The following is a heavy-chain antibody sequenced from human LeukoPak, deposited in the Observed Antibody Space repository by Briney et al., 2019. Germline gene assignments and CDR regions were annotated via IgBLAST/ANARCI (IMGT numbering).Heavy chain of an antibody. V-gene: IGHV3-43*02. CDR3: AKDDRPGNWFDP. J-gene: IGHJ5*02. CDR2: ISGDGGST. Sequence: PGGSLRLSCAASGFTFDDYAMHWVRQAPGKGLQWVSLISGDGGSTYYADSVKGRFTISRDNSKNSLYLQMNSLRTEDTALYYCAKDDRPGNWFDPWGQGTLVTVSS. CDR1: GFTFDDYA.